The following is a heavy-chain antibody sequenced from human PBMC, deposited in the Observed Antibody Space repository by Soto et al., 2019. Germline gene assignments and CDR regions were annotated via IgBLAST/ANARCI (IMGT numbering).Heavy chain of an antibody. CDR2: IIPFFGTS. Sequence: ASVKVSCKASGGTFSSYTVYWVRQAPGQGLEWMGGIIPFFGTSNYAQNFQDRITLTADKSTGTAYMELSSLRYEDTAVYYCARKLRLYYGMDVWGQGTTVTVSS. CDR1: GGTFSSYT. J-gene: IGHJ6*02. CDR3: ARKLRLYYGMDV. V-gene: IGHV1-69*06. D-gene: IGHD3-3*01.